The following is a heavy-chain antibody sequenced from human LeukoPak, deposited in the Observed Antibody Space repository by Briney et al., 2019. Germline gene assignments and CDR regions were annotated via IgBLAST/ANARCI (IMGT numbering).Heavy chain of an antibody. CDR3: ARDPGRDGYNGAFDI. CDR2: ISSSGNIV. V-gene: IGHV3-11*01. D-gene: IGHD5-24*01. J-gene: IGHJ3*02. Sequence: GGSLRLSCEASGFIFSDYYISWIRQAPGQGLEWVSYISSSGNIVYYADSMKGRFTISRDNAKNSLYLQMNSLRADDTAVYYCARDPGRDGYNGAFDIWGQGTMATVSS. CDR1: GFIFSDYY.